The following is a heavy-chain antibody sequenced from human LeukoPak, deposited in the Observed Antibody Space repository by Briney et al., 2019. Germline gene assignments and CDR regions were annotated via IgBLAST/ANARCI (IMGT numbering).Heavy chain of an antibody. CDR2: IYTSGST. CDR1: GGSISSYY. Sequence: SETLSLTCTVSGGSISSYYWSWIRQPAGKGLEWIGRIYTSGSTNYNPSLKSRVTMSVDTSKNQFSLKLSSVTAADTAVYYCATKFNVGADYYYYYMDVWGKGTTVTVSS. J-gene: IGHJ6*03. D-gene: IGHD3-16*01. CDR3: ATKFNVGADYYYYYMDV. V-gene: IGHV4-4*07.